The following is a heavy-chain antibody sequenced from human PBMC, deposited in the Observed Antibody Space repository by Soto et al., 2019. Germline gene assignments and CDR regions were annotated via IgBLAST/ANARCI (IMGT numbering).Heavy chain of an antibody. CDR3: ASGPFAARRDSLMRAMDV. D-gene: IGHD6-6*01. CDR1: GGSFSGYY. V-gene: IGHV4-34*01. Sequence: QVQLQQWGAGLLKPSETLSLTCAVYGGSFSGYYWSWIRQPPGKGLEWIGEINHSGSTNYNPSLKSRVTISVDTSKNQFSLKLSSVTAADTAVYYCASGPFAARRDSLMRAMDVWGQGTTVTVSS. J-gene: IGHJ6*02. CDR2: INHSGST.